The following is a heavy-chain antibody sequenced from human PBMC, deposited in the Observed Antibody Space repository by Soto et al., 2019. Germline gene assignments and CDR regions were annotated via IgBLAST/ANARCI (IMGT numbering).Heavy chain of an antibody. CDR1: GGSISSYY. CDR2: IYYSGST. J-gene: IGHJ5*02. V-gene: IGHV4-59*08. Sequence: SETLSLTCTVSGGSISSYYWSWIRQPPGKGLEWIGYIYYSGSTNYNPSLKSRVTISVDTSKNQFSLKLSSVTAADTAVYYCARQWGIAVAGTRWFDPWGQGTLVTVSS. CDR3: ARQWGIAVAGTRWFDP. D-gene: IGHD6-19*01.